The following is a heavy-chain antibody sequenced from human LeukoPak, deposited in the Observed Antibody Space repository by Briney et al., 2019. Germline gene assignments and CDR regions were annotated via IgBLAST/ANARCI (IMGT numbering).Heavy chain of an antibody. D-gene: IGHD3-10*01. Sequence: PGGSLRLSCAASGFTFSSYWMSWVRQAPWKGLEWVANIKQDESEKYYVDSVKGRFSISRDNAKNSLYLQMNSLRAEDTAVYYCARALMVRGVEFDYWGQGTLVTVSS. CDR3: ARALMVRGVEFDY. CDR2: IKQDESEK. J-gene: IGHJ4*02. CDR1: GFTFSSYW. V-gene: IGHV3-7*01.